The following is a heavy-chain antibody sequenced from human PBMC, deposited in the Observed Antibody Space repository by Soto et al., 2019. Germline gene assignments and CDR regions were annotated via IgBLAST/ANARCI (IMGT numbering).Heavy chain of an antibody. V-gene: IGHV6-1*01. CDR2: TYYRSKWYN. J-gene: IGHJ6*02. Sequence: QTLSLTCAISGDSVSSNSAAWNWIRQSPSRSLEWLGRTYYRSKWYNDYAVSVKSRITINPDTSKNQFSLHLNSVTPEDTAVYYCAIAQVGIVATASNNYYYYGMDVWGQGTTVTVSS. D-gene: IGHD5-12*01. CDR3: AIAQVGIVATASNNYYYYGMDV. CDR1: GDSVSSNSAA.